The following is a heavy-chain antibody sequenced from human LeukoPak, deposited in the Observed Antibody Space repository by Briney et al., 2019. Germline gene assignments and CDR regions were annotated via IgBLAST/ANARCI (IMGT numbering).Heavy chain of an antibody. CDR1: GFTFSSYA. Sequence: GGSLRLSCAASGFTFSSYAMSWVRQAPGKGLEWVSVISGSGGSTYYADSVKGRFTISRDNSKNTLYLQMNSLRAEDTAVYYCAKDHRGTIFGVVKYNWFDPWGQGTLVTVSS. D-gene: IGHD3-3*01. V-gene: IGHV3-23*01. CDR2: ISGSGGST. J-gene: IGHJ5*02. CDR3: AKDHRGTIFGVVKYNWFDP.